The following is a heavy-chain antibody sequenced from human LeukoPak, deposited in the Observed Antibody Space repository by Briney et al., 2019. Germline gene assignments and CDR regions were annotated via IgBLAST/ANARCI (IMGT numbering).Heavy chain of an antibody. V-gene: IGHV3-7*01. J-gene: IGHJ4*02. D-gene: IGHD4-17*01. CDR3: ARVPPYGDYRGDSQPADY. CDR2: IKQDGSEK. Sequence: PGESLRLSCAASGFTFSSYWMSWVRQAPGKGLEWVANIKQDGSEKYYVDSVKGRFTISRDNAKNSLYLQMNSLRAEDTAVYYCARVPPYGDYRGDSQPADYWGQGTLVTVSS. CDR1: GFTFSSYW.